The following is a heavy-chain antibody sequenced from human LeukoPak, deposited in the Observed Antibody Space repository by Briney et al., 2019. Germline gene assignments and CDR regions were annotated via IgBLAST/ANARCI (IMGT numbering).Heavy chain of an antibody. Sequence: PGGSLRLSCAASGFTFSSNAMNWVRQAPGKGLEWVSVVTGSGADTNYADSVKGRFTLSRDNSNNTVYLQVNSLRAEDTAVYYCAKGVRYSSTYYFDSWGQGTLVTVSS. V-gene: IGHV3-23*01. CDR3: AKGVRYSSTYYFDS. J-gene: IGHJ4*02. D-gene: IGHD2-15*01. CDR1: GFTFSSNA. CDR2: VTGSGADT.